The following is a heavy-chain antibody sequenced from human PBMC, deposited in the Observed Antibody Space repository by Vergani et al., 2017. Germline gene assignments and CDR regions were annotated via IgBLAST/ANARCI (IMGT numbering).Heavy chain of an antibody. V-gene: IGHV3-21*05. CDR2: ISSSSSYT. Sequence: EVQLVESGGGLVKPGGSLRLSCAASGFTFSSYSMNWVRQAPGKGLEWVSYISSSSSYTNYADSVKGRFTISRDNAKNSLYLQMNSLRAEDTAVYYCAKGRYRDSSGYFLDYWGQGTLVTVSS. CDR1: GFTFSSYS. D-gene: IGHD3-22*01. CDR3: AKGRYRDSSGYFLDY. J-gene: IGHJ4*02.